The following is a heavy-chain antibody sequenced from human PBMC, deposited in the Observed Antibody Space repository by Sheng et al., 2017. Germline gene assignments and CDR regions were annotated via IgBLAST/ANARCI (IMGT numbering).Heavy chain of an antibody. J-gene: IGHJ3*02. Sequence: VESGGDLVQPGRSLRLSCAASGFMFEDYAMHWVRQGPGKGLEWVSGINWNSGSIHYADSVKGRFSISRDNAKNTLYLQMNSLRVDDTAVYYCASITPGWLQSPSDAFDIWGQG. V-gene: IGHV3-9*01. CDR1: GFMFEDYA. D-gene: IGHD5-12*01. CDR3: ASITPGWLQSPSDAFDI. CDR2: INWNSGSI.